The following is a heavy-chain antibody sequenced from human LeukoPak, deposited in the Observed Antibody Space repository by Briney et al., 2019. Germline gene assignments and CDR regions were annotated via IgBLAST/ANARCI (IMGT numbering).Heavy chain of an antibody. J-gene: IGHJ4*02. V-gene: IGHV5-51*01. CDR2: IYPGDSDT. Sequence: GESLKISCKGSGYSFTSYWIGWVRQMPGKGLERMGIIYPGDSDTRYSPSFQGQVTISADKSISTAYLQWSSLKASDTAMYYCARRYYYGSGSYINDYWGQGTLVTVSS. D-gene: IGHD3-10*01. CDR3: ARRYYYGSGSYINDY. CDR1: GYSFTSYW.